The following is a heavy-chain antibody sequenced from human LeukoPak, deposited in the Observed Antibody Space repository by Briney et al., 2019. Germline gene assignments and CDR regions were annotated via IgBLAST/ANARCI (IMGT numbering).Heavy chain of an antibody. CDR1: GFTFSSPW. J-gene: IGHJ4*02. CDR3: ARYTRPIDY. CDR2: IKADGSGA. D-gene: IGHD6-13*01. V-gene: IGHV3-7*05. Sequence: PGGSLRLSCAASGFTFSSPWMSWVRQAPGKGLEWVATIKADGSGAYYVDSVKGRFTISRDNAKNSLYLRMNSLRAEDTAVYFCARYTRPIDYWGQGTLVTVSS.